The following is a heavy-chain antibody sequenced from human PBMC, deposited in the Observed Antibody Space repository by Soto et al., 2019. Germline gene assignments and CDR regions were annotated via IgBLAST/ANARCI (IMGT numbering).Heavy chain of an antibody. J-gene: IGHJ6*02. CDR3: AREQPPALYFGMDV. CDR2: IYSNGNT. V-gene: IGHV3-66*01. Sequence: EVQLVESGGGLVQPGGSLRLSCAASGLTVSSNYMSWVRQAPGKGLEWVSVIYSNGNTYYADSVKGRFTISRDNSKNTVYLQMNSLRAEVTAVYYCAREQPPALYFGMDVWGQGTTVTVSS. D-gene: IGHD2-15*01. CDR1: GLTVSSNY.